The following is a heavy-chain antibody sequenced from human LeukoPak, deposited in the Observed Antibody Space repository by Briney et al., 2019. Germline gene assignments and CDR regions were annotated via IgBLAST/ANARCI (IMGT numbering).Heavy chain of an antibody. J-gene: IGHJ4*02. Sequence: GGSLRLSCAASGFTFSNYAMSWVRQALGKGLEWVSGISGSDGSTYYADSVKGRFTISRDNSKNTLYLQMNSLRAEDTAVYYCAKDRFQSKVRGIDYWGQGTLVTVSS. D-gene: IGHD2-21*01. CDR1: GFTFSNYA. CDR2: ISGSDGST. V-gene: IGHV3-23*01. CDR3: AKDRFQSKVRGIDY.